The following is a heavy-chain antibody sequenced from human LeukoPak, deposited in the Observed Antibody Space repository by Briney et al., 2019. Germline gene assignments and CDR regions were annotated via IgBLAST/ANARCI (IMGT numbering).Heavy chain of an antibody. J-gene: IGHJ5*02. D-gene: IGHD6-19*01. CDR1: GGSISTSNYY. CDR3: ARHGAEQWLRNWFEP. CDR2: FYYSVNT. V-gene: IGHV4-39*01. Sequence: PSETLSLTCTVSGGSISTSNYYWGWIRQPPGKGLEWIGSFYYSVNTYYNPSLKSRVTISVDTSKNQFSLKLSSVTAADTAVYYCARHGAEQWLRNWFEPWGQGTLVTVSS.